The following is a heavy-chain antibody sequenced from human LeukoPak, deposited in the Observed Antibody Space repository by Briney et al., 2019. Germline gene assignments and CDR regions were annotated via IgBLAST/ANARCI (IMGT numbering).Heavy chain of an antibody. D-gene: IGHD1-26*01. V-gene: IGHV1-46*01. CDR2: INPSGGSK. CDR1: GYNFISYY. J-gene: IGHJ6*02. CDR3: AREDVVLVGAVRYYYYGLDV. Sequence: ASVKVSCKSFGYNFISYYIHWVRHAPGQGLEWMGIINPSGGSKSYAQKFQDRVTMTRDTSTSTVYMELSSLKSEDTAVYYCAREDVVLVGAVRYYYYGLDVWGQGTTVTVSS.